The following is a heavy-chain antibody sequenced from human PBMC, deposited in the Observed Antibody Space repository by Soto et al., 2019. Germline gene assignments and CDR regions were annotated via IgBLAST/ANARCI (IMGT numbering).Heavy chain of an antibody. CDR1: GFTFSSYS. CDR2: ISSSSSYI. D-gene: IGHD2-15*01. J-gene: IGHJ6*02. V-gene: IGHV3-21*01. Sequence: EVQLVESGGGLVKPGGSLRLSCAASGFTFSSYSMNWVRQAPGKGLEWVSSISSSSSYIYYADSVKGRFTISRDNAKNSLYLHMNSLSAEDTAVYYCARDRCGGSCYSYYYGMDVWGQGTTVTVSS. CDR3: ARDRCGGSCYSYYYGMDV.